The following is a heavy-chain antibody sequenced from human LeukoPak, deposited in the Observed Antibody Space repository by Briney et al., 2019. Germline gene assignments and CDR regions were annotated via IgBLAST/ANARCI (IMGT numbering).Heavy chain of an antibody. CDR3: ARGRYCSGGSCLDY. CDR2: ISNSGST. V-gene: IGHV4-59*01. D-gene: IGHD2-15*01. J-gene: IGHJ4*02. Sequence: SETLSLTCTVSGGSISSYFWSWIRQPPGKGLEWVAYISNSGSTNYNPSLKSRVTISVDTSKNQFSLKLTSVTSAGTAVYYCARGRYCSGGSCLDYWGQGTLVTVSS. CDR1: GGSISSYF.